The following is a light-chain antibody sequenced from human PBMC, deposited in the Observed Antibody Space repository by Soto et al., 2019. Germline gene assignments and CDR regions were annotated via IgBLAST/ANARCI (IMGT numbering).Light chain of an antibody. CDR3: QQYGSSPQT. J-gene: IGKJ1*01. CDR1: QSVSSSY. CDR2: GAS. V-gene: IGKV3-20*01. Sequence: ESVLTQSPGTLSLYPAERATLCCRASQSVSSSYLAWYQQKPGQAPRLLIYGASSRATGIPDRFSGSGSGTDFTLTISRLEPEDFAVYYCQQYGSSPQTFGQGTKVDIK.